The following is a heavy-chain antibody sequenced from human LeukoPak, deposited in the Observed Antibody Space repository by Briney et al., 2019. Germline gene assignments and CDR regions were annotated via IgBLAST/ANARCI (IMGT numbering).Heavy chain of an antibody. D-gene: IGHD3-10*01. CDR1: GFTFSSYG. CDR3: ARDRNCYYGSGSYYLDWFDP. CDR2: IWYDGRNK. J-gene: IGHJ5*02. Sequence: PGGSLRLSCAASGFTFSSYGMHWVRQAPGKGLEWVAVIWYDGRNKDYADSVKGRFTISRDNSKNTLYLQMNSLRAEDTAVYYCARDRNCYYGSGSYYLDWFDPWGQGTLVTVSS. V-gene: IGHV3-33*01.